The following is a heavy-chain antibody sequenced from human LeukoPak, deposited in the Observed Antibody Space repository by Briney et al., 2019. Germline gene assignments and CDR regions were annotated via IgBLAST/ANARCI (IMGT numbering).Heavy chain of an antibody. V-gene: IGHV1-18*04. CDR2: ISAYNGNT. J-gene: IGHJ3*02. CDR1: GYTFTGYY. D-gene: IGHD3-22*01. Sequence: ASVKGSCKASGYTFTGYYMHWVRQAPGQGLEWMGWISAYNGNTNYAQKLQGRVTMTTDTSTSTAYMELRSLRSDDTAVYYCARVPPPYYYDSRERDAFDIWGQGTMVTVSS. CDR3: ARVPPPYYYDSRERDAFDI.